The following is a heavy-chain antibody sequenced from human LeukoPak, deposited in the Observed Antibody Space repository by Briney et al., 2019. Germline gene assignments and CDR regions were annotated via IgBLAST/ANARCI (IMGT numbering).Heavy chain of an antibody. D-gene: IGHD5-24*01. CDR2: IDSRDNT. V-gene: IGHV3-53*04. CDR1: GFTVRNNH. CDR3: ARESTPLRGAFDP. Sequence: PGGSLRLSCAASGFTVRNNHMSWVRQAPGKGLEWVSVIDSRDNTYHADSVKGRFTISRHTSKNILYLQMNSLRAEDTAVYYCARESTPLRGAFDPWGPGTLVTVSS. J-gene: IGHJ5*02.